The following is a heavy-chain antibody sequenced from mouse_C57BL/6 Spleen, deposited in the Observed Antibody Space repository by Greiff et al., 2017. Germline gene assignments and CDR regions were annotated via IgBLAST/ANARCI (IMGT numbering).Heavy chain of an antibody. V-gene: IGHV1-52*01. Sequence: QVQLQQPGAELVRPGSSVKLSCKASGYTFTSYWMHWVKQRPIQGLEWIGNIDPSDSETHYNQKFKDKATLTVDKSSSTAYMQLSSLTSEDSAVYYCAREGVTTVVTYYAMDYWGQGTSVTVSS. D-gene: IGHD1-1*01. CDR3: AREGVTTVVTYYAMDY. CDR1: GYTFTSYW. J-gene: IGHJ4*01. CDR2: IDPSDSET.